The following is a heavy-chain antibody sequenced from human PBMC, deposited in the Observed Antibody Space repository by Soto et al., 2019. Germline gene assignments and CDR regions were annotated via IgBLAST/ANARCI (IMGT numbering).Heavy chain of an antibody. Sequence: QVQLVESGGGVVQPGRSLSLSCAASGFTFSSYAMHWVRQAPGKGLEWVAVISYDGSKKYYADSVKGRVTISRDNSKNRLYRQMNSLRPEDTAVYYCARGLYGYGHPMEYYFDYWGQGTLVTVSS. V-gene: IGHV3-30-3*01. J-gene: IGHJ4*02. CDR3: ARGLYGYGHPMEYYFDY. CDR2: ISYDGSKK. CDR1: GFTFSSYA. D-gene: IGHD5-18*01.